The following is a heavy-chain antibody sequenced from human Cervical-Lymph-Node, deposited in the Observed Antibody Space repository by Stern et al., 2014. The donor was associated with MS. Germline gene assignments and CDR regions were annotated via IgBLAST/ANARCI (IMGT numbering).Heavy chain of an antibody. Sequence: QITLKESGPTLVKPTQTLTLTCTFSGFSLTTGGVGVGWIRRPPGKALEWLAFIYSDDDKRYSPSLKSRLTITKDTSKNQVVLTMTNMDSVDTATYYCAYRSGSTLDPWGQGTLVTVSS. D-gene: IGHD6-25*01. CDR1: GFSLTTGGVG. V-gene: IGHV2-5*02. J-gene: IGHJ5*02. CDR2: IYSDDDK. CDR3: AYRSGSTLDP.